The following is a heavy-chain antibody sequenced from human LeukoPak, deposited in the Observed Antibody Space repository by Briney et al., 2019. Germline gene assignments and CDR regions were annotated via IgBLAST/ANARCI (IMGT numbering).Heavy chain of an antibody. J-gene: IGHJ4*02. CDR2: INHSGST. CDR1: GGSFSGYY. CDR3: ASIYVDTAMVFDY. V-gene: IGHV4-34*01. Sequence: KSSETLSLTCAVYGGSFSGYYWSWIRQPPGKGLEWIGEINHSGSTNYNPSLKSRVTISVDTSKNQFSLKLSSVTAADTAVYYCASIYVDTAMVFDYWGQGTLVTVSS. D-gene: IGHD5-18*01.